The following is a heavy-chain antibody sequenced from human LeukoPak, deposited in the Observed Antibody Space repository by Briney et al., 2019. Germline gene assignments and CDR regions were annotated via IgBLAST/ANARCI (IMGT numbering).Heavy chain of an antibody. CDR3: AKGDVVAATSSFFDL. CDR2: ISGSGTST. V-gene: IGHV3-23*01. CDR1: GFAFSSYA. D-gene: IGHD1-26*01. J-gene: IGHJ2*01. Sequence: GGSLRLSCAASGFAFSSYAMSWVRQAPGTGLEWVSSISGSGTSTYYADSVKGRFTISRDNSKNTPYLQMNILRAEDTAVYYCAKGDVVAATSSFFDLWGRGTLVAVSS.